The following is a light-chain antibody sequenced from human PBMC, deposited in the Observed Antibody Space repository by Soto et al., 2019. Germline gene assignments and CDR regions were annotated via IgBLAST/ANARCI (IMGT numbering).Light chain of an antibody. CDR2: GAS. CDR3: QQYDDWLRLT. CDR1: QRVNIY. V-gene: IGKV3D-15*01. Sequence: IVMTQSPATLAVSPGGKANLSCRASQRVNIYLAWYQQQPGQAPRLLIFGASYRATGIPARFSGSGSGTEFNLTISSLQSEDFAVYFCQQYDDWLRLTFGGGTKV. J-gene: IGKJ4*01.